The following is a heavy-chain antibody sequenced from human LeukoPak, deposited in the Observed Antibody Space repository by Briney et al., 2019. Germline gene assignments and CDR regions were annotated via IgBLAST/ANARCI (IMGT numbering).Heavy chain of an antibody. V-gene: IGHV1-46*01. CDR3: ASTFFVGSGHPNNWFDP. Sequence: ASVKVSCKASGYTFTSNYIHWVRQAPGQRLEWMGMIYPRDGSTSYAQKFQGRVTVTRDTSTSTVHMELSGLRSEDTAVYYCASTFFVGSGHPNNWFDPWGQGTLVTVSS. J-gene: IGHJ5*02. CDR1: GYTFTSNY. D-gene: IGHD6-19*01. CDR2: IYPRDGST.